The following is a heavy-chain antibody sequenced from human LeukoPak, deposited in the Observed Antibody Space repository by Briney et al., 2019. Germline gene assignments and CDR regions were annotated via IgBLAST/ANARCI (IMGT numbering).Heavy chain of an antibody. Sequence: PGGSLRLSCAASGFTFSSYSMNWVRQAPGKGLEWVSSISSSSSYIYYADSVKGRFTISRDNSKNTLCLQMNSLRAEDTAVYYCAKDPDCTSGVCYTFFDYWGQGTLVTVSS. D-gene: IGHD2-8*01. V-gene: IGHV3-21*04. CDR1: GFTFSSYS. J-gene: IGHJ4*02. CDR3: AKDPDCTSGVCYTFFDY. CDR2: ISSSSSYI.